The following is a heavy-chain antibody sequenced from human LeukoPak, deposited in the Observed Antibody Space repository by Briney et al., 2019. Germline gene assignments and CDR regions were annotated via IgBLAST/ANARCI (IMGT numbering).Heavy chain of an antibody. V-gene: IGHV4-31*03. Sequence: SETLSLTCTVSGGSISSGGYYWSWIRQHPGKGLEWIGYVYYSGSTYYNPSLKGRVTISVDTSKNQFSLKLSSVTAADTAVYYCARDSTVTNIAYYYYGMDVWGQGTTVTVSS. J-gene: IGHJ6*02. CDR1: GGSISSGGYY. CDR2: VYYSGST. D-gene: IGHD4-17*01. CDR3: ARDSTVTNIAYYYYGMDV.